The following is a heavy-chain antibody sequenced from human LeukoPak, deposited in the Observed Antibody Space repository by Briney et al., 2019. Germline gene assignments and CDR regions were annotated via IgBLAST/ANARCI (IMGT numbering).Heavy chain of an antibody. CDR1: GGSISSYY. Sequence: SETLSLTCTVSGGSISSYYWSWIRQPPGKGLEWIGYIYYSGSTNYNPSLKSRVTISVDTSKNQFSLKVSSVTAADTAVYYCARDPRGGTSRDNWFDPWGQGTLVTVSS. CDR2: IYYSGST. D-gene: IGHD1-1*01. CDR3: ARDPRGGTSRDNWFDP. J-gene: IGHJ5*02. V-gene: IGHV4-59*01.